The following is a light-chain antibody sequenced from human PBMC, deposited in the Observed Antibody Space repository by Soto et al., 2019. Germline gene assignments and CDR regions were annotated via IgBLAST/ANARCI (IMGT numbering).Light chain of an antibody. Sequence: QPVLTQSPSASASLGASVKLTCTLSSGHSRYAIAWHQQQPEKGPRYLMKLNSDGSHDKGDGIPDRFSGSSSGAERYLTISRLQSEDEADYYCQTWGTGIPVFGGGTKVTVL. J-gene: IGLJ3*02. V-gene: IGLV4-69*01. CDR3: QTWGTGIPV. CDR2: LNSDGSH. CDR1: SGHSRYA.